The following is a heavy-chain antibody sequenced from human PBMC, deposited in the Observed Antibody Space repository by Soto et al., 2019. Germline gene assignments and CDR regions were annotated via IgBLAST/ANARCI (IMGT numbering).Heavy chain of an antibody. CDR3: ARDPKYSSSSRFDY. CDR2: IKQDGSEK. J-gene: IGHJ4*02. D-gene: IGHD6-6*01. Sequence: EVQLVESGGGLVQPGGSLRLSCAASGFTFSSYWMRWVRQAPGKGLEWVANIKQDGSEKYYVDSVKGRFTISRDNARNSLYLQMNSLRAEDTAVYYCARDPKYSSSSRFDYCGQGTLVTVSS. CDR1: GFTFSSYW. V-gene: IGHV3-7*05.